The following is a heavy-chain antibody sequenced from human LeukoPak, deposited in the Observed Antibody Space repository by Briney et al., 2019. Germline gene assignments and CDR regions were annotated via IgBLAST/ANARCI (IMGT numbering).Heavy chain of an antibody. V-gene: IGHV3-21*01. CDR3: AKFKGHYGDSEYYFDS. Sequence: GGSLRLSCAASGFTFSRYSVNWVRQAPGKGLEWVSCITGSSDYIFYADSVRGRFTISRDNAKNSLFLQMNSLRAEGTAVYYCAKFKGHYGDSEYYFDSWGQGTLVTVSS. D-gene: IGHD4-17*01. CDR2: ITGSSDYI. J-gene: IGHJ4*02. CDR1: GFTFSRYS.